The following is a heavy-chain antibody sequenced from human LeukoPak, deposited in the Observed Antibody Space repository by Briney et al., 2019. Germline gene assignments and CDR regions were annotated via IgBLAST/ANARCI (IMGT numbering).Heavy chain of an antibody. CDR1: GGSTSSYY. CDR3: ARQQDDYGDSKYDY. Sequence: SETLSLTCTVSGGSTSSYYWNWIRQPPGKGLEWIGYIYYSGSTNYNPSLKSRVTISVDTSKNQFSLKLSSVTAADTAVYYCARQQDDYGDSKYDYWGQGTLVTVSS. D-gene: IGHD4-17*01. J-gene: IGHJ4*02. CDR2: IYYSGST. V-gene: IGHV4-59*01.